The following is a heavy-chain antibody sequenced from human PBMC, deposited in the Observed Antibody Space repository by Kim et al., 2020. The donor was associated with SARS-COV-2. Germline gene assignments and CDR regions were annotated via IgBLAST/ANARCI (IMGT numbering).Heavy chain of an antibody. J-gene: IGHJ5*02. V-gene: IGHV1-46*01. CDR3: ARVSYQAEDWFDP. Sequence: ATKCKGRVTMTRDTSPSTVYMELSSLRSEDTAVYYCARVSYQAEDWFDPWGQGTLVTVSS. D-gene: IGHD3-16*02.